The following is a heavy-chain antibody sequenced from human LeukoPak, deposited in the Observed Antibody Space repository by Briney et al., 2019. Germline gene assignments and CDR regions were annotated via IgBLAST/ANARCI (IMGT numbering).Heavy chain of an antibody. Sequence: SETLSLTCAVYGGSFSGYYWSWIRQPPGKGLEWIGEINHSGSTNYNPSLKSRVTISVDTSKNQFSLKLSSVTAADTAVYYCARKKHGYNFFSAFDIWGQGTMVTVSS. V-gene: IGHV4-34*01. CDR1: GGSFSGYY. CDR2: INHSGST. J-gene: IGHJ3*02. D-gene: IGHD5-24*01. CDR3: ARKKHGYNFFSAFDI.